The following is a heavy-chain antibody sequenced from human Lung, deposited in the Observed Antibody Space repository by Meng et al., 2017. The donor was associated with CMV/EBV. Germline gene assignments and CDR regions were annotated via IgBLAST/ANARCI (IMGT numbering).Heavy chain of an antibody. Sequence: GESLKISCAASGFAFSSLAMSWVRLAPGKGLEWVSVISGSGGSTYYADSVKGRFTISRDNSKNTLYLQMNSLRAEDTAVYYCARCWESYYYYGRDVWGQGTXVTVSS. V-gene: IGHV3-23*01. CDR3: ARCWESYYYYGRDV. CDR2: ISGSGGST. D-gene: IGHD4/OR15-4a*01. CDR1: GFAFSSLA. J-gene: IGHJ6*02.